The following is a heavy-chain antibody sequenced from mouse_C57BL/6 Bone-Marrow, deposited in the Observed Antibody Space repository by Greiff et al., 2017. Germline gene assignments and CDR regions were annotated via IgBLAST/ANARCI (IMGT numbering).Heavy chain of an antibody. J-gene: IGHJ3*01. CDR1: GYSITSGYF. V-gene: IGHV3-6*01. Sequence: EVKVEESGPGLVKPSQSLSLTCSVTGYSITSGYFWNWIRQFPGNKLEWMGNIRYDGSNNYNPSLKNRISITRDTSKNQFFLKLNSVTTKDTATNYCARGHYYGTWFAYWGQGTLVTVSA. D-gene: IGHD1-1*01. CDR2: IRYDGSN. CDR3: ARGHYYGTWFAY.